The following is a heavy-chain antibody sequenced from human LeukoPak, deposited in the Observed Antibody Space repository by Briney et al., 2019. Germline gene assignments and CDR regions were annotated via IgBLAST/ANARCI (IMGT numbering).Heavy chain of an antibody. V-gene: IGHV4-4*07. Sequence: SETLSLTCTVSGGSISSYYWSWIRQPAGKGLEWIGRIYTSGSTNYNPSLKSRDTMSVDTSKNQFSLKLSSVTAADTAVYYCARVYNIPFSSGIYAFDIWGQGTMVTVSS. J-gene: IGHJ3*02. CDR3: ARVYNIPFSSGIYAFDI. D-gene: IGHD3-10*01. CDR1: GGSISSYY. CDR2: IYTSGST.